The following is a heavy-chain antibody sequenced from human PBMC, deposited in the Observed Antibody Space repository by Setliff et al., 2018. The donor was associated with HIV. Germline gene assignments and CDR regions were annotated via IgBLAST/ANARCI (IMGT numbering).Heavy chain of an antibody. V-gene: IGHV3-7*01. CDR2: IKPDGSER. Sequence: GGSLRLSCAASGFSFSDYWMSWVRQTPGKGLEWVATIKPDGSERSYVDSVKGRFTISRDNAEDSLYLQMNSLRVENTAVYYCARFGVAYGIDVWGQGTTVTVSS. CDR1: GFSFSDYW. D-gene: IGHD3-10*01. CDR3: ARFGVAYGIDV. J-gene: IGHJ6*02.